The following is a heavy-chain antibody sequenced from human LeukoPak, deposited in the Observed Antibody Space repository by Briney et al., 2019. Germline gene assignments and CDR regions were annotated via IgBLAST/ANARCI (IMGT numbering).Heavy chain of an antibody. J-gene: IGHJ4*02. D-gene: IGHD6-13*01. V-gene: IGHV3-23*01. Sequence: GGSLRLSCAVSGVTLSNYGMAWVRQAPGKGLEWVSAISGSGGSTYYADSVKGRFTISRDNSKNTLYLQMNSLRAEDTAVYYCAKDRGGSSWYVYWGQGTLVTVSS. CDR3: AKDRGGSSWYVY. CDR2: ISGSGGST. CDR1: GVTLSNYG.